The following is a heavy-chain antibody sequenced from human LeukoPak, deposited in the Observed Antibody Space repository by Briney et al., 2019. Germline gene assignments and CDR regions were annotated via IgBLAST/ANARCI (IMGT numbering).Heavy chain of an antibody. CDR3: AKSHGYGLIDI. CDR2: IFYSGST. V-gene: IGHV4-39*07. CDR1: SGSISTSNYY. D-gene: IGHD3-22*01. Sequence: PSETLSLTCTVSSGSISTSNYYWGWVRQPPVKALDWVGNIFYSGSTYYSPSLKSRVTISLNTSRNQFSLKLNSVTAADTAVYYCAKSHGYGLIDIWGQGPMVTVSS. J-gene: IGHJ3*02.